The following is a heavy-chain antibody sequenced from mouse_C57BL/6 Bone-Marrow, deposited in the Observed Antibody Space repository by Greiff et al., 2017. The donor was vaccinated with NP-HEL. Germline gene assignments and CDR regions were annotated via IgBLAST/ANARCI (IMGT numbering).Heavy chain of an antibody. Sequence: VKLQESGPELVKPGASVKMSCKASGYTFTDYSINWVKQRPGQGLEWIGWIYPGSGNTKYNEKFKGKATLTADTSSSTAYMQLSSLTSEDSAVYFCARDVLVRLDYWGQGTTLTVSS. J-gene: IGHJ2*01. CDR3: ARDVLVRLDY. CDR2: IYPGSGNT. CDR1: GYTFTDYS. V-gene: IGHV1-84*01. D-gene: IGHD1-1*01.